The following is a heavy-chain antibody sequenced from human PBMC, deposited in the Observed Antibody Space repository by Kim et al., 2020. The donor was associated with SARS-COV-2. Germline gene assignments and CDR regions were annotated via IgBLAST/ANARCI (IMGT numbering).Heavy chain of an antibody. CDR2: ISYDGSNK. D-gene: IGHD6-19*01. V-gene: IGHV3-30*04. CDR3: ARDPGQWLAGGSYS. CDR1: GFTFSNCA. J-gene: IGHJ5*01. Sequence: GGSLRLSCAASGFTFSNCAIHWVRQAPGKGLEWVAVISYDGSNKNYADSVKGRFTISRDNSKNTLYLQMNSLRAEDTALYYCARDPGQWLAGGSYS.